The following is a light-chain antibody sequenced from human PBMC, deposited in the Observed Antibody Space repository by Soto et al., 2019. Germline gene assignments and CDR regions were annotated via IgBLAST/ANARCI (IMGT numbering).Light chain of an antibody. CDR2: EVS. CDR3: SSYTTSSTLII. J-gene: IGLJ2*01. CDR1: TSDFGGYNY. Sequence: QSVLTQPASVSGSPGQSITISCTAITSDFGGYNYVSWYQHLPGKAPKLVIFEVSNRPSGVPTRFSGSKSGNTASLTISGLQAEDEADYYCSSYTTSSTLIIFGGGTKLPS. V-gene: IGLV2-14*01.